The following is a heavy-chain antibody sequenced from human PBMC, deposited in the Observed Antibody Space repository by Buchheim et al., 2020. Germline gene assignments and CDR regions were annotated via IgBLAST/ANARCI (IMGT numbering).Heavy chain of an antibody. D-gene: IGHD6-13*01. V-gene: IGHV3-15*01. Sequence: EVQLVESGGGLVKHGGSLRLSCAASGFTFSNAWMSWVRQAPGKGREWVGRIKSKTDGGTTDYAAPVKGRFTISRDDSKNTLYLQMNSLNTEDTAVYYCTSGVWGLIAAAGTYFDYWGQGTL. CDR3: TSGVWGLIAAAGTYFDY. CDR2: IKSKTDGGTT. CDR1: GFTFSNAW. J-gene: IGHJ4*02.